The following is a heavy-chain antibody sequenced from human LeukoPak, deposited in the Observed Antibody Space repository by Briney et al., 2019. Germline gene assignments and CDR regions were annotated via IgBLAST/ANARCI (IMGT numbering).Heavy chain of an antibody. V-gene: IGHV4-39*01. CDR3: ARSTWILEWLLAPVNYYYYYGMDV. CDR1: GGSISSSSYY. CDR2: IYYSGST. Sequence: SETLSLTCTVSGGSISSSSYYWGWIRQPPGKGLEWIGSIYYSGSTYYNPSLKSRVTISVDTSKNQFSLKLSCVTAADTAVYYCARSTWILEWLLAPVNYYYYYGMDVWGQGTTVTVSS. D-gene: IGHD3-3*01. J-gene: IGHJ6*02.